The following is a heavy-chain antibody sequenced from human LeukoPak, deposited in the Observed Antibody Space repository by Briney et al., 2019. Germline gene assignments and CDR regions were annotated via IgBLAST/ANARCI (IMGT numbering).Heavy chain of an antibody. CDR1: GGSFSGYY. D-gene: IGHD2-21*02. CDR3: ARGGDSRSPQPPLFDY. J-gene: IGHJ4*02. Sequence: SETLSLTCAVYGGSFSGYYWSWIRQPAGKGLEWIGRIYTSGSTNYNPSLKSRVTMSVDTPKNQFSLKLSSVTAADTAVYYCARGGDSRSPQPPLFDYWGQGTLVTVSS. CDR2: IYTSGST. V-gene: IGHV4-59*10.